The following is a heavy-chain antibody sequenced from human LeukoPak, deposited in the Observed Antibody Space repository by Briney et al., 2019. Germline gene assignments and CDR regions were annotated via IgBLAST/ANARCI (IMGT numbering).Heavy chain of an antibody. CDR2: IYSGGST. CDR3: AKDLGEPLAFDI. Sequence: GGSLRLSCAASGFNFGPYWMSWVRQVPGKGLEWVSVIYSGGSTYYADSVKGRFTISRDNSKNTLYLQMNSLRAEDTAVYYCAKDLGEPLAFDIWGQGTMVTVSS. CDR1: GFNFGPYW. J-gene: IGHJ3*02. V-gene: IGHV3-66*02. D-gene: IGHD3-16*01.